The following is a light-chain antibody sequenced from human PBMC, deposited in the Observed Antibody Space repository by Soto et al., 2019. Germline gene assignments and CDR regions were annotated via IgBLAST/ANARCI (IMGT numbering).Light chain of an antibody. J-gene: IGLJ3*02. V-gene: IGLV2-14*01. CDR2: EVS. Sequence: QSALTQPASVSGSPGQSITISCTGTSSDVGGYNYVSWYQQHPGKAPKLMIYEVSNRPSGVSNRFSGSKSGNTASLTISGHQAEDEADYYCSSYTSSSTWVFGRGTKVIVL. CDR3: SSYTSSSTWV. CDR1: SSDVGGYNY.